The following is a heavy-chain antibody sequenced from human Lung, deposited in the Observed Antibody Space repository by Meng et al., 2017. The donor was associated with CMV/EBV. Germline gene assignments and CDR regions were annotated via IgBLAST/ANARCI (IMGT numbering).Heavy chain of an antibody. CDR2: IYYSGST. J-gene: IGHJ6*02. V-gene: IGHV4-59*01. D-gene: IGHD3-3*01. CDR1: GGSISSYY. CDR3: ARGGYYDFWSGYSYYYYYGMDV. Sequence: SETXSLTCTVSGGSISSYYWSWIRQPPGKGLEWIGYIYYSGSTNYNPSLKSRVTISVDTSKNQFSLKLRSVTAADTAVYYCARGGYYDFWSGYSYYYYYGMDVXGQGXTVTVSS.